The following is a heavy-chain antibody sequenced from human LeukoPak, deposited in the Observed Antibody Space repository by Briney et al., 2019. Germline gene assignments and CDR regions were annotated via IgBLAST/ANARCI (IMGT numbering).Heavy chain of an antibody. D-gene: IGHD6-13*01. CDR3: AKDFYSSSWYYFDY. Sequence: GRSLRLSCAASGFTFDDYAMHWVRQAPGKGLEWVSGISWNSGSIGYADSVKGRFTISRDNAKNSLYLQMISLRAEDMALYYCAKDFYSSSWYYFDYWGQGTLVTVSS. CDR1: GFTFDDYA. V-gene: IGHV3-9*03. J-gene: IGHJ4*02. CDR2: ISWNSGSI.